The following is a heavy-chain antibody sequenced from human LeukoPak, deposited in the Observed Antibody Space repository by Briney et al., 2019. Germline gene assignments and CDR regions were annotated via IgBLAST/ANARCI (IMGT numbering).Heavy chain of an antibody. V-gene: IGHV3-15*01. CDR1: GFSISNDW. CDR3: PLIQGWGSGSYYRDF. Sequence: GGSLRLSCAASGFSISNDWMSWVRQAPGKGLEWVARVKSRRAGETTDYAAPVKGRFTISRDDSKNTLYLQMNSLKTEDTAVYYCPLIQGWGSGSYYRDFWGQGTLVTVSS. J-gene: IGHJ4*02. D-gene: IGHD3-10*01. CDR2: VKSRRAGETT.